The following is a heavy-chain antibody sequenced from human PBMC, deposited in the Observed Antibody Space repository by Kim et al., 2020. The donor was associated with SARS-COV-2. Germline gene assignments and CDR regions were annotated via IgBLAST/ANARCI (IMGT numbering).Heavy chain of an antibody. Sequence: SVKVSCKASGGTFSSYAISWVRQAPGQGFEWMGRIIPILGIANYAQKFQGRVTITADKSTSTAYMELSSLRSEDTAVYYCARVRDYYDSSGYYPAFDIWGQGTMVTVSS. V-gene: IGHV1-69*04. D-gene: IGHD3-22*01. J-gene: IGHJ3*02. CDR3: ARVRDYYDSSGYYPAFDI. CDR1: GGTFSSYA. CDR2: IIPILGIA.